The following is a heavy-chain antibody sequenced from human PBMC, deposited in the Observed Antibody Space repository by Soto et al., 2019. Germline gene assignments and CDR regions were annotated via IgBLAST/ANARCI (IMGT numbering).Heavy chain of an antibody. CDR3: ACVAAATAYSSGWYFDAGALFY. Sequence: GASVKVSCKASVYTFTSYDISWVRQAPGQGLEWMGWISAYNGNTNYAQKLQGRVTMTTDTSTSTAYMELRSLRSDATAVYYCACVAAATAYSSGWYFDAGALFYWGQGTLVTVSS. J-gene: IGHJ4*02. CDR1: VYTFTSYD. V-gene: IGHV1-18*01. D-gene: IGHD6-19*01. CDR2: ISAYNGNT.